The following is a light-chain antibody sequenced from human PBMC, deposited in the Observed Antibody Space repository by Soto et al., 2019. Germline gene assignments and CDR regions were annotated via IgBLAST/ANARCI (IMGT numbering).Light chain of an antibody. CDR1: QSIISY. Sequence: DIQMTQSPSSLSASVGDRVTITCRASQSIISYLKWYHHKPWKPPRLLIYTVSSLQNGVSSRFSGSGSGTDFTLTINSLQHQDFATYFCQQSYSSPQTFGQGTKVDIK. V-gene: IGKV1-39*01. J-gene: IGKJ1*01. CDR2: TVS. CDR3: QQSYSSPQT.